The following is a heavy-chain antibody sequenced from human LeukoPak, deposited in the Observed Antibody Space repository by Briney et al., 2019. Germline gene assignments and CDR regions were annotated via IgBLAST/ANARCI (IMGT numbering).Heavy chain of an antibody. D-gene: IGHD2-15*01. CDR3: ARDRYCSGGSCCEDAFDI. J-gene: IGHJ3*02. V-gene: IGHV3-53*01. CDR1: GFTVSSNY. CDR2: IYSGGST. Sequence: GGSLRLSCAASGFTVSSNYMSWVRQAPGKGLEWVSVIYSGGSTYYADSVKGRFTISRDNSKNTLYLQMNSLRAEDTAVYYCARDRYCSGGSCCEDAFDIWGQRTMVTVSS.